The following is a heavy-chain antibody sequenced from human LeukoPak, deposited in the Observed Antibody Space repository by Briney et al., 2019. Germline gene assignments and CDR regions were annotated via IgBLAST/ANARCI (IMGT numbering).Heavy chain of an antibody. CDR1: GFTFSSYA. V-gene: IGHV3-30-3*01. J-gene: IGHJ4*02. Sequence: LRLSCAASGFTFSSYAMSWVRQAPGKGLEWVAVISYDGGTQFYADSVKGRFTISRDNSKNTLYLQMNTLRPEDTAVYYCARAILVVITEIDYWGQGTLVTVSS. CDR3: ARAILVVITEIDY. D-gene: IGHD3-22*01. CDR2: ISYDGGTQ.